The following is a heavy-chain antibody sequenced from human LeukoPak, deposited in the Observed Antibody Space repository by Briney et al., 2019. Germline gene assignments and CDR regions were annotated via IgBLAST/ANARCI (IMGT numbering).Heavy chain of an antibody. D-gene: IGHD3-22*01. CDR3: ARFYDSSGYDPFDI. CDR1: GGSISSYY. CDR2: IYYSGST. Sequence: SETLSLTCTVSGGSISSYYWSWIRQPPGKGLEWIGYIYYSGSTNYNPSLKSRVTISVDTSKNQFSLKLSSVTAADTAVYYCARFYDSSGYDPFDIWGQGTMVTVSS. V-gene: IGHV4-59*01. J-gene: IGHJ3*02.